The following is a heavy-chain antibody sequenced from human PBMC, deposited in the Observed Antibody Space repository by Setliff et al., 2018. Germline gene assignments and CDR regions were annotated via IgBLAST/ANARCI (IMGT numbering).Heavy chain of an antibody. CDR3: AIPSSGNFYFDY. V-gene: IGHV1-24*01. Sequence: ASVKVSCKVSGYRLIEVSMHWVRQAPGKGLEWMGGFDPEDGETIYAQKFQGRVTITADQSTRTAYMELSSLRSEDTAVYYCAIPSSGNFYFDYWGQGTLVAVSS. J-gene: IGHJ4*02. D-gene: IGHD1-26*01. CDR2: FDPEDGET. CDR1: GYRLIEVS.